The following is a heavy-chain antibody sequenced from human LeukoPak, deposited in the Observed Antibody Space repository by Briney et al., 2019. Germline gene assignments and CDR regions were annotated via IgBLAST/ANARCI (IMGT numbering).Heavy chain of an antibody. J-gene: IGHJ3*02. CDR1: GGSISSYY. V-gene: IGHV4-59*08. Sequence: SETLSLTCTVSGGSISSYYWSWIRQPPGKGLEWIGYIYYSGSTNYNPSLKSRVTISVDTSKNQFSLKLSSVTAADTAVYYCARLVRFGENDAFDIWGQGTIVTVSS. CDR2: IYYSGST. D-gene: IGHD3-10*01. CDR3: ARLVRFGENDAFDI.